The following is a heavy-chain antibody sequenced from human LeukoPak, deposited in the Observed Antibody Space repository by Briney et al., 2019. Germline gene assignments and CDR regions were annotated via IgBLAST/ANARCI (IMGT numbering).Heavy chain of an antibody. D-gene: IGHD3-22*01. Sequence: PGGSLRLSCAASGFTFSSYWMHWVRQAPGKGLEWVANIKPDGSQIYYVDSVKGRFTISRDNSKNTLYLQMNSLRAEDTAVYYCGRGYYHDYWGQGTLVTVSS. CDR2: IKPDGSQI. CDR3: GRGYYHDY. J-gene: IGHJ4*02. CDR1: GFTFSSYW. V-gene: IGHV3-7*01.